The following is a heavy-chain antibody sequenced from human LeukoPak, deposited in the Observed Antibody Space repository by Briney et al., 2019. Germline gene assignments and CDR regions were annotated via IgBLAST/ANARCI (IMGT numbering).Heavy chain of an antibody. CDR3: ARVDGDSYGNYYYYGMDV. V-gene: IGHV3-21*01. CDR2: ISSSSSYI. CDR1: GFTFSSYS. D-gene: IGHD2-21*02. Sequence: PGGSLRLSCAASGFTFSSYSMNWVRQAPGKGLEWVSSISSSSSYIHYADSVKGRFTISRDNAKNSLYLQMNSLRAEDTAVYYCARVDGDSYGNYYYYGMDVWGQGTTVTVSS. J-gene: IGHJ6*02.